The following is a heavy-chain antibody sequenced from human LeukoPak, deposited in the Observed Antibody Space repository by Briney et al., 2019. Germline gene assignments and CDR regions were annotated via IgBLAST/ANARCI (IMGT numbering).Heavy chain of an antibody. V-gene: IGHV4-39*01. J-gene: IGHJ5*02. CDR2: IYYSGST. Sequence: SETLSLTCTVSGGSISSSNYYWGWIRQPPGKGLEWIGSIYYSGSTYYNPSLKSRVTISVDTSKNQFSLKLSSVTAADTAVYYCARLRAVAGAGGWFDPWGQGTLVTVSS. D-gene: IGHD6-19*01. CDR3: ARLRAVAGAGGWFDP. CDR1: GGSISSSNYY.